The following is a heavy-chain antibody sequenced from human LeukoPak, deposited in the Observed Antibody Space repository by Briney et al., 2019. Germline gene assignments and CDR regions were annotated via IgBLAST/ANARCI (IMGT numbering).Heavy chain of an antibody. CDR3: AKDRAAGTEDAFDI. CDR2: ISASSGTI. CDR1: GFAFSSYG. J-gene: IGHJ3*02. Sequence: GGSLRLSCSASGFAFSSYGMNWVRQAPGKGLEWVSYISASSGTIFYADSVKGRFTVSRDNAKNSLYLQMNSLRAEDTAVYYCAKDRAAGTEDAFDIWGQGTMVTVSS. D-gene: IGHD6-13*01. V-gene: IGHV3-48*01.